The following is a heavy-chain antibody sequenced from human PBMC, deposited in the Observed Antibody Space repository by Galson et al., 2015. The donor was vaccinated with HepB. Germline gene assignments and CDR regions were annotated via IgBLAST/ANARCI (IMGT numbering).Heavy chain of an antibody. V-gene: IGHV6-1*01. CDR3: ARDQLGMGR. J-gene: IGHJ4*02. CDR1: GDSVSSNTAA. D-gene: IGHD3-16*01. Sequence: CAISGDSVSSNTAAWNWIRQSPSRGLEWLGRTYYRSRWYNDYAGSVISRITINPDTSKNQFSLHLNSVTPEDTAVYFCARDQLGMGRWDQGTLVTVSS. CDR2: TYYRSRWYN.